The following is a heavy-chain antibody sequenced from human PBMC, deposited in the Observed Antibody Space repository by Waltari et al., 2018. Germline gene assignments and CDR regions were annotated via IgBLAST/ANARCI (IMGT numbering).Heavy chain of an antibody. D-gene: IGHD2-15*01. CDR3: ARVGGEDAFDI. CDR1: GFTFSSYS. Sequence: EVQLVESGGGLVKPGGSLRLSCAASGFTFSSYSMNWVRQAPGKGREWVSSISSSSSYIYYADSVKGRFTISRDNAKNSLYLQMNSLRAEDTAVYYCARVGGEDAFDIWGQGTMVTVSS. CDR2: ISSSSSYI. V-gene: IGHV3-21*01. J-gene: IGHJ3*02.